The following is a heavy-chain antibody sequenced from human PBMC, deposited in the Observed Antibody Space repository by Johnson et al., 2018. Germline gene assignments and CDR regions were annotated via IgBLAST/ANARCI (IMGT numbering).Heavy chain of an antibody. CDR1: GFTFSSYG. Sequence: VQLLESGGGVVQPGRSLRLSCAASGFTFSSYGMHWVRQAPGKGLEWVAVIWYDGSNKYYADSVKGRFTISRDNSKNTLYLQMNSLRAEDTAVYYCARDPPWDYDRSGTNACDLWGQGTMVTVSS. V-gene: IGHV3-33*01. J-gene: IGHJ3*01. CDR3: ARDPPWDYDRSGTNACDL. D-gene: IGHD3-22*01. CDR2: IWYDGSNK.